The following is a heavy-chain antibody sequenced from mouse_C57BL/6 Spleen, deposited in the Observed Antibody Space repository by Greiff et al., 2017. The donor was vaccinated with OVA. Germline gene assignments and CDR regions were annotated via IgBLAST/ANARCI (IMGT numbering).Heavy chain of an antibody. Sequence: EVQVVESGGGLVQPKGSLKLSCAASGFSFNTYAMNWVRQAPGKGLEWVARIRSKSNNYATYYADSVKDRFTISRDDSESMLYLQMNNLKTEDTAMYYCVRHFSYDDYAMDYWGQGTSVTVSS. V-gene: IGHV10-1*01. CDR1: GFSFNTYA. D-gene: IGHD2-3*01. CDR2: IRSKSNNYAT. J-gene: IGHJ4*01. CDR3: VRHFSYDDYAMDY.